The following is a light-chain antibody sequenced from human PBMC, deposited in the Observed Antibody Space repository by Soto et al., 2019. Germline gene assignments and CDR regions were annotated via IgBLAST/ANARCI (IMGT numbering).Light chain of an antibody. J-gene: IGKJ4*01. CDR1: QSVDSY. V-gene: IGKV3-11*01. CDR2: DAS. CDR3: QQRSNWPLLT. Sequence: EIVLTQSPATLSLSPGERATRACRASQSVDSYLAWYQQKPGQPPRLLIYDASNRATGIPARFSGSGSGTDFTLTISSLEPEDFAVYYCQQRSNWPLLTFGGGTKVDIK.